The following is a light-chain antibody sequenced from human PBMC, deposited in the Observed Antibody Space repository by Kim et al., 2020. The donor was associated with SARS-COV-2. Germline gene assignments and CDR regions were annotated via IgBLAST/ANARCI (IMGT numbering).Light chain of an antibody. Sequence: SPGERATLSCRASQSVSSTHASWYQQTPRPAPRLLIDGATRRTTSTPGWCSGSGGGTDITLTSSRLEDEVFAIYYCHQFGGSPRTFGQGTKVDIK. CDR3: HQFGGSPRT. J-gene: IGKJ1*01. CDR1: QSVSSTH. CDR2: GAT. V-gene: IGKV3-20*01.